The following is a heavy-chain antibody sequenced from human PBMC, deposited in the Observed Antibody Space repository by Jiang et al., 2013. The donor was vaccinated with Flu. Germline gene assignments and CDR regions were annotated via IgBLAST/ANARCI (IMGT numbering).Heavy chain of an antibody. J-gene: IGHJ4*02. V-gene: IGHV4-39*01. Sequence: LLKPSETLSLTCTVSGGSISSSSYYWGWIRQPPGKGLEWIGSIYYSGSTYYNPSLKGRVTISVDTSKNQFSLKLSSVTATDTAVYYCARQGGVVVIKAFCNWGQGTLVTVSS. CDR3: ARQGGVVVIKAFCN. D-gene: IGHD3-22*01. CDR1: GGSISSSSYY. CDR2: IYYSGST.